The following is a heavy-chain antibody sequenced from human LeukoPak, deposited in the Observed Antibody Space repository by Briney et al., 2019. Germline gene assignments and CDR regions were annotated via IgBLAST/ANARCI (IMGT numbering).Heavy chain of an antibody. V-gene: IGHV3-23*01. CDR2: ISGSGGST. J-gene: IGHJ4*02. Sequence: GGSLRLSCAASGFTFSSYAMSWVRQAPGKGLEWVSAISGSGGSTYYADSVKGRFTISRDNSKNTLYLQMNSLRAEDTAVYYCAKVSGVGYYDSSGYYLDYWGQGTLVTVSS. D-gene: IGHD3-22*01. CDR1: GFTFSSYA. CDR3: AKVSGVGYYDSSGYYLDY.